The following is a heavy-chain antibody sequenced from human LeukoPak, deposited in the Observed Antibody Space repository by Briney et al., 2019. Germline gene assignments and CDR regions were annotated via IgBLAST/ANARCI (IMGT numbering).Heavy chain of an antibody. CDR1: GFTFSSYS. D-gene: IGHD3-16*02. J-gene: IGHJ4*02. V-gene: IGHV3-48*04. Sequence: GGSLRLSCAASGFTFSSYSINWVRQAPGKGLEWVSFISSGSTTIFYADSVKGRFTISRDNAKNSLHLQLNSLRAEDTAVYYCAREYVWGSSRYLDYWGQGTLVTVSS. CDR3: AREYVWGSSRYLDY. CDR2: ISSGSTTI.